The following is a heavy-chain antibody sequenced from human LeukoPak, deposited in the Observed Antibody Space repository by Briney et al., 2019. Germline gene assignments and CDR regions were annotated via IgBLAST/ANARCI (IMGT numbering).Heavy chain of an antibody. D-gene: IGHD3-22*01. CDR3: ARVLSGSWDWFDP. CDR2: INTDGSRI. J-gene: IGHJ5*02. CDR1: GFTFSSYA. Sequence: GGSLRLSCAASGFTFSSYAMGWVRQAPGKGLVWVSRINTDGSRITYADSVKGRFTISRDNAMNTVYLQMNSLRAEDTAVYYCARVLSGSWDWFDPWGQGTLVTVSS. V-gene: IGHV3-74*01.